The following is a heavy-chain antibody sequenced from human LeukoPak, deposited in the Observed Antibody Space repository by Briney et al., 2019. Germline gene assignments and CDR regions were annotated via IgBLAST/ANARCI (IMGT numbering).Heavy chain of an antibody. D-gene: IGHD3-16*01. CDR3: ARAVGPFDI. V-gene: IGHV3-33*01. CDR1: EFTFSTYG. CDR2: IWYDGSIK. Sequence: PGRSLTLSCAASEFTFSTYGMHWVRQAPGKGLEWVAVIWYDGSIKYYADSVKGRFTISRDNSKNTLYLQMNSLRAEDTAVYYCARAVGPFDIWGQGTIVIVSS. J-gene: IGHJ3*02.